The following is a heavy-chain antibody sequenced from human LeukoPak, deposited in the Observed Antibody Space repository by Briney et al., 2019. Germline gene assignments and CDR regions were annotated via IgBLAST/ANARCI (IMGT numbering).Heavy chain of an antibody. D-gene: IGHD6-13*01. Sequence: SETLSLTCTVSGGSISSGYYWSWIRQPAGKGLEWIGCIYTSGSTNYNPSLKSRVTMSVDTSKNQFSLKLSSVTAADTAVYYCARAVYSSSWYEYNWFDPWGQGTLVTVSS. J-gene: IGHJ5*02. CDR3: ARAVYSSSWYEYNWFDP. V-gene: IGHV4-4*07. CDR2: IYTSGST. CDR1: GGSISSGYY.